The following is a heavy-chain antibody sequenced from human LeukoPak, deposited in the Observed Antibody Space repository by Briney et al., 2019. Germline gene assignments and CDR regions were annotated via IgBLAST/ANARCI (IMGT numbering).Heavy chain of an antibody. V-gene: IGHV1-18*01. D-gene: IGHD3-10*01. CDR3: ARGGRGFGELLYADV. J-gene: IGHJ6*04. CDR2: ISAYNGNT. CDR1: GYTFTSYG. Sequence: GASVKVSCKASGYTFTSYGISWVRQAPGQGLEWMGWISAYNGNTNYAQKLQGRVTMTTDTSTSTADMELRSLRSDDTAVYYCARGGRGFGELLYADVWGKGTTVTVSS.